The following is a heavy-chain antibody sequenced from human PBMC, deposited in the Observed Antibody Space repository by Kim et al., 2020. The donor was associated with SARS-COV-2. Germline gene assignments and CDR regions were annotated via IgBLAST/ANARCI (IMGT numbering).Heavy chain of an antibody. Sequence: KGRFTISSDDSKNTLYLQMNSLKTEDTAVYYCTTGASVLQFLEWSSDFDYWGQGTLVTVSS. D-gene: IGHD3-3*01. V-gene: IGHV3-15*01. J-gene: IGHJ4*02. CDR3: TTGASVLQFLEWSSDFDY.